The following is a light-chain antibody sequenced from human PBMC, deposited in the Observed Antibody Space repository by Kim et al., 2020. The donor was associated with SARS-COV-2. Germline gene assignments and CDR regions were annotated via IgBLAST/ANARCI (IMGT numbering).Light chain of an antibody. J-gene: IGLJ3*02. V-gene: IGLV2-11*01. CDR3: CAYAGRSNWV. Sequence: QSALTQPRSVSGSPTQSVTISCTGTSSDVGGYSYVSWYQQHPGKAPKVMIYAVTTRPSGVPDRFSGSKSGNTASLTISGLQAEDEADYYCCAYAGRSNWVFGGGTQRTVL. CDR1: SSDVGGYSY. CDR2: AVT.